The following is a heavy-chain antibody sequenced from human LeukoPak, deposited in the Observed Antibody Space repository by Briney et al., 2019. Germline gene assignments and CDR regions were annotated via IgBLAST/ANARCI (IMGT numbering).Heavy chain of an antibody. Sequence: ASVKVSCKSSGYTFTDYYMHWVRQTPGQGPEWMGWINPHSGTTKSAQKFQGRVTMTRDTSITTAYMELSRLPADDTAVYYCAREGKTDAFDIWGQGTMVTVSS. J-gene: IGHJ3*02. V-gene: IGHV1-2*02. CDR2: INPHSGTT. CDR1: GYTFTDYY. CDR3: AREGKTDAFDI.